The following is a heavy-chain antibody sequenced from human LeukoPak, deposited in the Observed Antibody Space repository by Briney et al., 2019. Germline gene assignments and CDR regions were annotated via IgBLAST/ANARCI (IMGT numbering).Heavy chain of an antibody. V-gene: IGHV4-34*01. Sequence: SETLSLTCAAYGGSFSGYYWSWIRQPPGKGLEWIGEINHSGSTNYNPSLKSRVTISVDTSKNQFSLKLSSVTAADTAVYYCARSGYYMNAFDIWGQGTMVTVSS. CDR1: GGSFSGYY. D-gene: IGHD3-3*01. CDR2: INHSGST. CDR3: ARSGYYMNAFDI. J-gene: IGHJ3*02.